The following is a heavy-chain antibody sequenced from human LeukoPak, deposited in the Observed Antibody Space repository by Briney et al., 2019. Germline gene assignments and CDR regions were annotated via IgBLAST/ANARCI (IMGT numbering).Heavy chain of an antibody. CDR2: IKQDGSEK. Sequence: GGSLRLSCAASGFTFSSYWMSWVRQAPGKGLEWVANIKQDGSEKYCVDSVKGRFTISRDNAKNSLYLQMNSLRAEDTAAYYCAGVGSGYMDVWGKGTTVTISS. D-gene: IGHD2-15*01. J-gene: IGHJ6*03. CDR1: GFTFSSYW. CDR3: AGVGSGYMDV. V-gene: IGHV3-7*04.